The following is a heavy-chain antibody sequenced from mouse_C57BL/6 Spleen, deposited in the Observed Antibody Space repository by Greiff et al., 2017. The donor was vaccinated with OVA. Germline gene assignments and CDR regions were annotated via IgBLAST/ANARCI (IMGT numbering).Heavy chain of an antibody. CDR3: ARDGGDYDGGFAY. J-gene: IGHJ3*01. D-gene: IGHD2-4*01. CDR1: GFTFSSYA. V-gene: IGHV5-4*01. CDR2: ISDGGSYT. Sequence: EVQLVESGGGLVKPGGSLKLSCAASGFTFSSYAMSWVRQTPEKRLEWVATISDGGSYTYYPDNVKGRFTISRDNAKNNLYLQMSHLKSEDTAMYYCARDGGDYDGGFAYWGQGTLVTVSA.